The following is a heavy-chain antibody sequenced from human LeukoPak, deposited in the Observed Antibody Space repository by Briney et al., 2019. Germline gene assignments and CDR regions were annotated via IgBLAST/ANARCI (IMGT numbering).Heavy chain of an antibody. J-gene: IGHJ4*02. CDR3: ASYPTTVTTGYFDY. V-gene: IGHV4-39*01. CDR1: GGSISSSSDY. CDR2: IYYSGST. D-gene: IGHD4-17*01. Sequence: SETLSLTCTVSGGSISSSSDYWGWIRQPPGKGLEWIGSIYYSGSTYYNPSLKSRVTISVDTSKNQFSLKLSYVTAADTAVYYCASYPTTVTTGYFDYWGQGTLVTVSS.